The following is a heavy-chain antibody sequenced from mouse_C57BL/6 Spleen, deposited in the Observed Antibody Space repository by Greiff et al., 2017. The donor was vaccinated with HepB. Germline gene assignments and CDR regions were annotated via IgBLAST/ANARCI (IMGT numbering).Heavy chain of an antibody. CDR3: ARSGSNYVWYFDV. J-gene: IGHJ1*03. D-gene: IGHD2-5*01. V-gene: IGHV1-69*01. Sequence: VQLQQPGAELVMPGASVKLSCKASGYTFTSYWMHWVKQRPGQGLEWIGEIDPSDSYTNYNQKFKGKSTLTVDKSSRTAYMQLSSLTSEDSAVYYCARSGSNYVWYFDVWGTGTTVTVSS. CDR1: GYTFTSYW. CDR2: IDPSDSYT.